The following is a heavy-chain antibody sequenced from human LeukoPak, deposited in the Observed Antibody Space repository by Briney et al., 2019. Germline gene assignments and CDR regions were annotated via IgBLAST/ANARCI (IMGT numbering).Heavy chain of an antibody. Sequence: ASVKVSCKASDHSFNTYGINWVRQATGQGLEWMGWMNPNSGNTGYAQKFQGRVTITRNTSISTAYMELSSLRSEDTAVYYCARHREEMATVSPYYYYYMDVWGKGTTVTVSS. D-gene: IGHD5-24*01. CDR3: ARHREEMATVSPYYYYYMDV. J-gene: IGHJ6*03. V-gene: IGHV1-8*03. CDR1: DHSFNTYG. CDR2: MNPNSGNT.